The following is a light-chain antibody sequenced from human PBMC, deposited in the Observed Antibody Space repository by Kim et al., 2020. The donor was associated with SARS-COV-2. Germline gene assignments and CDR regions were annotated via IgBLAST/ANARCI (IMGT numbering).Light chain of an antibody. Sequence: EIVMTQSPATLSVSPGERATLSCRASQSVSSNLAWYQQKPGQAPRLLIYGASTRATGIPARFSGSGSGTEFTLTISSLQSEDFAVYYCQQYNNWPPATFGQGTKVDIQ. CDR1: QSVSSN. CDR2: GAS. CDR3: QQYNNWPPAT. J-gene: IGKJ1*01. V-gene: IGKV3-15*01.